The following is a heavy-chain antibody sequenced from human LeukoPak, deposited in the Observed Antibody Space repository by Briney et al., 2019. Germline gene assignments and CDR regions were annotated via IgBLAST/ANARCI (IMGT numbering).Heavy chain of an antibody. CDR2: ISSGSTYT. J-gene: IGHJ4*02. CDR1: GITFSSYG. D-gene: IGHD3-16*01. CDR3: ARTGYGYNYFDY. Sequence: GGSLRLSCAASGITFSSYGMSWVRQAPGKGLEWVSSISSGSTYTYYADSVKGRFTISRDNAKNSLYLQMNSLRAEDTAVYYCARTGYGYNYFDYWGQGTLVTVSS. V-gene: IGHV3-21*01.